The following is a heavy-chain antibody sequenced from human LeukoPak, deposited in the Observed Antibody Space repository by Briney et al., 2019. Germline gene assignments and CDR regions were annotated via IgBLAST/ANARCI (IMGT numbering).Heavy chain of an antibody. D-gene: IGHD4-17*01. J-gene: IGHJ4*02. CDR3: ARNYGDYPRSFDY. V-gene: IGHV1-18*01. Sequence: ASVKVSCKASGYTFTSYGISWVRQAPGQGLEWMGWISAYNGNTNYAQKLQGRVTMTTETSTSTACIELRSLRSDDTAVYYCARNYGDYPRSFDYWGQGTLVTVSS. CDR1: GYTFTSYG. CDR2: ISAYNGNT.